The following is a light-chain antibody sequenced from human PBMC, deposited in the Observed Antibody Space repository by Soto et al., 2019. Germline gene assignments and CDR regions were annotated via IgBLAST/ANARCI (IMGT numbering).Light chain of an antibody. CDR1: QGISSW. J-gene: IGKJ5*01. Sequence: DIQMTQSPSSLSASVGDRVTVTCRASQGISSWLAWYQKKPGKAPKLLIYAASILQSGVPSRFSGSGSGTDFTLTISSLQPEDCAIYFCQQANRFPITFGQGTRLE. V-gene: IGKV1-12*01. CDR3: QQANRFPIT. CDR2: AAS.